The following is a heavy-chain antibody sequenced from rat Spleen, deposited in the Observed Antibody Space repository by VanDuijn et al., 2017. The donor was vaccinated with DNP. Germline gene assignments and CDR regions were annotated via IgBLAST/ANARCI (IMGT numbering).Heavy chain of an antibody. D-gene: IGHD4-3*01. CDR2: INTGSGGT. V-gene: IGHV1-43*01. CDR3: ARSWVGVRGIWFAF. CDR1: GYTFTTYY. J-gene: IGHJ3*01. Sequence: QVQLQQSGAELAKPGSSVMISCRASGYTFTTYYIGWIKQTTRQGLEYIGYINTGSGGTNYNEKFKGKATLTVDKSSSTAFMQLSSLTPDDSAVYYCARSWVGVRGIWFAFWGQGTLVTVSS.